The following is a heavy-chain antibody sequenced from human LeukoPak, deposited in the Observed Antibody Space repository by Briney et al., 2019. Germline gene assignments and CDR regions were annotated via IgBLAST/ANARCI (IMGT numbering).Heavy chain of an antibody. CDR3: ARDPDILIGVAYEN. Sequence: GGSLRLSCAASGFTFSSYWMSWVRQAPGKGLEWVANIKQDGSEKYYVDSVKGRFTISRDNAQNSLYLQMNSLTAEDTALYYCARDPDILIGVAYENWGQGEMVTVST. V-gene: IGHV3-7*05. D-gene: IGHD3-9*01. CDR2: IKQDGSEK. J-gene: IGHJ3*02. CDR1: GFTFSSYW.